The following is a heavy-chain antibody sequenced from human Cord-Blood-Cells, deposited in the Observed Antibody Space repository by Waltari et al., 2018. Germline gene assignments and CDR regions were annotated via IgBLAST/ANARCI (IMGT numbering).Heavy chain of an antibody. Sequence: EVQLVESGGGLVQPGGSLRLSCAASGFTFSSYEMNWVRQAPGKGLEWVSYISSSGSTIYYADSVKGRFTISRDNAKNSLYLQMNSLRAEDTAVYYCAVPGYDYYYYGMDVWGQGTTVTVSS. CDR3: AVPGYDYYYYGMDV. V-gene: IGHV3-48*03. CDR2: ISSSGSTI. J-gene: IGHJ6*02. CDR1: GFTFSSYE. D-gene: IGHD5-12*01.